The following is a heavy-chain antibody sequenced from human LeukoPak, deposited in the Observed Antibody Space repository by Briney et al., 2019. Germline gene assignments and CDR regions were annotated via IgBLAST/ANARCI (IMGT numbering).Heavy chain of an antibody. V-gene: IGHV3-49*04. D-gene: IGHD3-10*01. CDR3: ARTVDYYGSGTFPGYFYYYMDV. CDR1: GFRFDDYA. CDR2: IRRKLYGGTT. J-gene: IGHJ6*03. Sequence: QSGGSLRLSCSGSGFRFDDYAMSWVRQGPGKGLEWVSFIRRKLYGGTTEFAASVKGRFTMSRDDSNSVAYLHMNSLKTEDTAVYYCARTVDYYGSGTFPGYFYYYMDVWGKGTTVTISS.